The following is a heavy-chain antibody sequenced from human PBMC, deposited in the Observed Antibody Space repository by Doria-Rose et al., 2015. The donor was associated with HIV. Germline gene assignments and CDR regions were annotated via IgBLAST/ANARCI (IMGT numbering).Heavy chain of an antibody. CDR3: ARIKSSRWYHKYYFDF. CDR2: IFSDDER. Sequence: QVQLVQSGPVLVKPTETLTLTCTGSGVSLSSPGMGVSWIRQPPGKALEWLANIFSDDERSYKTSLKSRLTISRGTSKSQVVLTMTDMDPVDTATYYCARIKSSRWYHKYYFDFWGQGTLVIVSA. J-gene: IGHJ4*02. V-gene: IGHV2-26*01. D-gene: IGHD6-13*01. CDR1: GVSLSSPGMG.